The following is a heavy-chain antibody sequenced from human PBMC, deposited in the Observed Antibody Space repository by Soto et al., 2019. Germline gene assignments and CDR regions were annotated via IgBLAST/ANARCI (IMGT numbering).Heavy chain of an antibody. V-gene: IGHV1-2*02. CDR1: GYTFSGFY. J-gene: IGHJ4*02. Sequence: QVLLLQSGAEVKKPGASVKVSCKASGYTFSGFYMHWVRQAPGQGLEWMGWINPNSGGTKSAEKFQGRVTMTRDTSISTAYMELSRLTSDDTAVYYCASAAVTGPAGLDFWGQGTQVTVSS. CDR2: INPNSGGT. D-gene: IGHD6-19*01. CDR3: ASAAVTGPAGLDF.